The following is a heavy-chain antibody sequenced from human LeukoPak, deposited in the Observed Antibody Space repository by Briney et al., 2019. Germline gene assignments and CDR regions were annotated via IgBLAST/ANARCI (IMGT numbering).Heavy chain of an antibody. J-gene: IGHJ6*04. CDR1: GFTFNSYS. Sequence: PGGSLRLSCAASGFTFNSYSMNWVRQAPGKGLEWVSSISSSSSYIYYADSVKGRFTISRDNAKNSLYLQMNSLRAEDTAVYYCACLYDIQGYGMDVWGKGATVTVSS. V-gene: IGHV3-21*01. D-gene: IGHD3-9*01. CDR3: ACLYDIQGYGMDV. CDR2: ISSSSSYI.